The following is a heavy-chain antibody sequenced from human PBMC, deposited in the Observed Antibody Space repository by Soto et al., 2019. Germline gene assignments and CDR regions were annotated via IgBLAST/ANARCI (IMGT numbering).Heavy chain of an antibody. Sequence: GGSLRLSCAASGFTFSSYSMNWVRQAPGKGLEWVSSISSSSYIYYADSVKGRFTISRDNAKNSLYLQMNSLRAEDTAVYYCARGAELLWFGDYYYYYMDVWGKGTTVTVSS. J-gene: IGHJ6*03. CDR3: ARGAELLWFGDYYYYYMDV. CDR1: GFTFSSYS. V-gene: IGHV3-21*01. CDR2: ISSSSYI. D-gene: IGHD3-10*01.